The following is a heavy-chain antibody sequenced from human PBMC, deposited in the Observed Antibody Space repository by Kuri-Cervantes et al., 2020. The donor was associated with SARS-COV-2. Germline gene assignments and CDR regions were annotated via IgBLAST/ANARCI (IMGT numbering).Heavy chain of an antibody. CDR2: ISSSSSYI. CDR1: GFTCSSYS. CDR3: ARVYEYVRLAWGMDV. Sequence: GGSLRLSCAAAGFTCSSYSMNWVRQAPGKGLEWVSSISSSSSYISHADSMKGRFTISRDNPKNTLYLQMNRLTIEDTAVYYCARVYEYVRLAWGMDVWGQGTTVTVSS. D-gene: IGHD2/OR15-2a*01. V-gene: IGHV3-21*01. J-gene: IGHJ6*02.